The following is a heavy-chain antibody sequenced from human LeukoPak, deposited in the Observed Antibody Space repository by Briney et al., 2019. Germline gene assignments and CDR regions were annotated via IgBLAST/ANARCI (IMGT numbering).Heavy chain of an antibody. Sequence: PGGSLRLSVSASGFTFISYSMIWVPQAPGKGLEGGLSISSSSSYISYADSVKGRFTISRDNAKNSLYLQMNSLRAEDTAVYYCAREIAVAGNGGLDYWGQGTLVTVSS. CDR2: ISSSSSYI. D-gene: IGHD6-19*01. CDR1: GFTFISYS. CDR3: AREIAVAGNGGLDY. V-gene: IGHV3-21*01. J-gene: IGHJ4*02.